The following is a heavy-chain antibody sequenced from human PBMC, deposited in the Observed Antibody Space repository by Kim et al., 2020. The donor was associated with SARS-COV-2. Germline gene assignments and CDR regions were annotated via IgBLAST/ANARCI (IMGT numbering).Heavy chain of an antibody. V-gene: IGHV3-23*01. J-gene: IGHJ6*02. D-gene: IGHD1-1*01. Sequence: YAGSVKGRFTISRDNSKNTLYLQMNSLRAEDTAVHDCAKQRSGTGMDVWGQGTTVTVPS. CDR3: AKQRSGTGMDV.